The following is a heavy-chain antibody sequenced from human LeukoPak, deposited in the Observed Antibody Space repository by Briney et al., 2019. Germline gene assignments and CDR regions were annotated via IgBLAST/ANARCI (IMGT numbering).Heavy chain of an antibody. D-gene: IGHD5-12*01. CDR1: GGSFSTYY. CDR2: ITQSGRT. CDR3: APIFGGYSDFDS. V-gene: IGHV4-34*01. Sequence: SETLSLTCAGYGGSFSTYYWSWVRQPPGKGLEWIGEITQSGRTNYNPSLKSRVTISIDTSKNQFSLQLTSVAAADTAVYYCAPIFGGYSDFDSWGQGTLVTVSS. J-gene: IGHJ4*02.